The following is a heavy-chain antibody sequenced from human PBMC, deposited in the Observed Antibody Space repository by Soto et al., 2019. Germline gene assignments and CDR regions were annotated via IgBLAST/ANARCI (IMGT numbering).Heavy chain of an antibody. CDR3: ARPEGGYGSGYSWFYP. J-gene: IGHJ5*02. D-gene: IGHD5-12*01. Sequence: QLQLQESGPGLVKPSETLSLTCSVSGRSISEINSYWGWIRQTPGEGLEWIGTIHHTGSTYYNPSLKSRVIISLDTSKNQFSLKLSSVTAADTALYYCARPEGGYGSGYSWFYPWGQGTRVTVSS. V-gene: IGHV4-39*01. CDR1: GRSISEINSY. CDR2: IHHTGST.